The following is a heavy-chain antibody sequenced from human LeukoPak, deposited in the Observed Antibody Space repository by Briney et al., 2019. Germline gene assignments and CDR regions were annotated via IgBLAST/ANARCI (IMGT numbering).Heavy chain of an antibody. V-gene: IGHV3-23*01. CDR2: ISGSGGST. CDR1: GFTFSSYA. CDR3: AKGGYSYGYDHDY. D-gene: IGHD5-18*01. J-gene: IGHJ4*02. Sequence: GGSLRLSCAASGFTFSSYAIGWVHQAPGKGLEWVSAISGSGGSTYYADSVKGRFTISRDNSKNTLYLQMNSLRAEDTAVYYCAKGGYSYGYDHDYWGQGTLVTVSS.